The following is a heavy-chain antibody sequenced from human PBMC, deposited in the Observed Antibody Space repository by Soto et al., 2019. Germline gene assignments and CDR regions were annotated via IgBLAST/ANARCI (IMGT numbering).Heavy chain of an antibody. Sequence: SGGSLRLSCAASGFTFSSYAMSWVRQAPGKGLEWVSAISGSGGSTYYADSVKGRFTISRDNSKNTLYLQMNSLRAEDTAVYYCAKGSITMIVVVITAEYFQHWGQGTLVTVSS. CDR2: ISGSGGST. CDR1: GFTFSSYA. CDR3: AKGSITMIVVVITAEYFQH. J-gene: IGHJ1*01. V-gene: IGHV3-23*01. D-gene: IGHD3-22*01.